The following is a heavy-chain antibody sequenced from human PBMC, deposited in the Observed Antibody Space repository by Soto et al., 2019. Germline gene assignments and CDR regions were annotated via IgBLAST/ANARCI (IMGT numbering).Heavy chain of an antibody. D-gene: IGHD2-2*01. CDR2: ISGSGGST. V-gene: IGHV3-23*01. Sequence: GGSLRLSCAASGFTFSSYAMSWVRQAPGKGLEWVSAISGSGGSTYYADSVKGRFTIPRDNSKNTLYLQMNSLRAEDTAVYYCAKGLRREYQGGYGMDVWGQGTTVTVSS. CDR3: AKGLRREYQGGYGMDV. J-gene: IGHJ6*02. CDR1: GFTFSSYA.